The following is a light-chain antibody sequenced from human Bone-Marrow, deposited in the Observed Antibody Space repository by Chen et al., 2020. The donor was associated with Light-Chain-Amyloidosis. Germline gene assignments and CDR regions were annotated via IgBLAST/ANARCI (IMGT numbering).Light chain of an antibody. Sequence: QSALTQPRSVSGSPGQSITIPCTGTSGGVGGYYFVSWYQQHPGKVPQLKIYDVSKRPPGVPYRFSGSKSGNTATLTVHGLQAEDEADYYCSSYAGSYTWVFGGGTKLTVL. CDR3: SSYAGSYTWV. CDR2: DVS. CDR1: SGGVGGYYF. J-gene: IGLJ2*01. V-gene: IGLV2-11*01.